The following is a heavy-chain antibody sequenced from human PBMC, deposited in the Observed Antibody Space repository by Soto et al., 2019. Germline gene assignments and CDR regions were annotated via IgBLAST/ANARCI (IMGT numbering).Heavy chain of an antibody. CDR3: VKSRGGNNFDFFD. V-gene: IGHV3-64D*06. CDR1: GFDFSSYA. Sequence: GGSLRLSCAASGFDFSSYALHWVRQAPGKGLEYISGVRGNGDPPFYTDSVKGRFTISRDTSKNTLYLQMTTLSADDTAVYYCVKSRGGNNFDFFDWGQGTLVTVSS. CDR2: VRGNGDPP. D-gene: IGHD5-12*01. J-gene: IGHJ4*02.